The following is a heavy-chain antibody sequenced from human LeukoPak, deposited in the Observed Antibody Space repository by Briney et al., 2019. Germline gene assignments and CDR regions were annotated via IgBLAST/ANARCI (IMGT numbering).Heavy chain of an antibody. V-gene: IGHV3-30*02. CDR2: IRYVGSNK. CDR1: GFTFSSYG. CDR3: ARDGFMVRGVFDY. Sequence: GGSLRLSCAASGFTFSSYGMHWVRQAPGKGLEWVAFIRYVGSNKYYADSVKGRFTISRDNSKNTLYLQMNSLRAEDTAVYYCARDGFMVRGVFDYWGQGTLVTVSS. D-gene: IGHD3-10*01. J-gene: IGHJ4*02.